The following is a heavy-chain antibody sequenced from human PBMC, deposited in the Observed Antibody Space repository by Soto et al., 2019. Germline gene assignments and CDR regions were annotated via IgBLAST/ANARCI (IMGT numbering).Heavy chain of an antibody. CDR3: ARYADYGPPYYNYCMDV. V-gene: IGHV3-33*01. Sequence: GGSLRLSCAASGFTFSSYGMHWVRQAPGKGLEWVAVIWYDGSNKYYADSVKGRFTISRDNSKNTLYLQMNSLRAEDTAVYYCARYADYGPPYYNYCMDVWGQGTMVTVFS. CDR2: IWYDGSNK. D-gene: IGHD3-10*01. CDR1: GFTFSSYG. J-gene: IGHJ6*02.